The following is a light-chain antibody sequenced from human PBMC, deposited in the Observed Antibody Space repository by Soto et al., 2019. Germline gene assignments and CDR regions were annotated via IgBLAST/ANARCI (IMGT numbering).Light chain of an antibody. CDR2: SVS. CDR1: QGIGDT. V-gene: IGKV3-20*01. CDR3: LQFGSSVWT. J-gene: IGKJ1*01. Sequence: VVMTQSPATLSVSPGECVTLSCRARQGIGDTLAWYQHKPGQTPRLLIYSVSRRATGIPDRFSGSGSGTDFTLTISRLEPEDFAVYFCLQFGSSVWTFGQGTKVDIK.